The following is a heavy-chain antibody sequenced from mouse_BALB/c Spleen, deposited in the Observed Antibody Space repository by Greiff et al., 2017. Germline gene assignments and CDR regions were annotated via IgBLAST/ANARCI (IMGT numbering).Heavy chain of an antibody. CDR2: IWSGGST. J-gene: IGHJ1*01. CDR1: GFSLTSYG. Sequence: QVQLQQSGPGLVQPSQSLSITCTVSGFSLTSYGVHWVRQSPGKGLEWLGVIWSGGSTDYNAAVISRLSISKDNSKCQVFFKMNSLQANDTAIYYCARVSTMITRDWYFDVWGAGTTVTVSA. D-gene: IGHD2-4*01. CDR3: ARVSTMITRDWYFDV. V-gene: IGHV2-2*02.